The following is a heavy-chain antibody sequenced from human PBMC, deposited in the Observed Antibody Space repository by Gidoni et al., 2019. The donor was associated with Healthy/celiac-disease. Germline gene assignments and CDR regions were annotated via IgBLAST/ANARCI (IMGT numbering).Heavy chain of an antibody. D-gene: IGHD1-26*01. J-gene: IGHJ4*02. CDR2: ISCRGGST. V-gene: IGHV3-23*01. Sequence: EVQLLESGGGLVQLGGPLRLSRPASEFTFSSDAMCWVRQAPGKGLEWVSAISCRGGSTYYADSVKGRFTISRDNSKNTLYLQMNSLRAEDTAVYYCAKVVGATGYYFDYWGQGTLVTVSS. CDR3: AKVVGATGYYFDY. CDR1: EFTFSSDA.